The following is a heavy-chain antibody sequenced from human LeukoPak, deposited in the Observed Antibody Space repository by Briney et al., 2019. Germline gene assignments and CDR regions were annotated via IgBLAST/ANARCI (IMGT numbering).Heavy chain of an antibody. D-gene: IGHD5-24*01. V-gene: IGHV3-74*01. CDR3: VRDSNFKIDY. J-gene: IGHJ4*02. CDR1: GFTVSTYV. Sequence: GGSLRLSCAVSGFTVSTYVMHWVRRAPGEGLVWVSRINHDGSDISYADSVKGRSTISRDNTKNTLYLQMNSLRADDTAIYYCVRDSNFKIDYWGQGTLVTVSS. CDR2: INHDGSDI.